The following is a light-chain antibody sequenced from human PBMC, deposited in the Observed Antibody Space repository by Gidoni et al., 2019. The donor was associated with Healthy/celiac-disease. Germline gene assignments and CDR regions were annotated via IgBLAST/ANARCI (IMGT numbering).Light chain of an antibody. CDR1: QSISSY. V-gene: IGKV1-39*01. CDR3: QQSYSTLT. Sequence: IQMTQSPSSLSASVGDRATINCRASQSISSYLNWYQQKPGKAPKLLIYAASSLQSGVPSRFSGSGSGTDFTLTISSLQPEDFATYYCQQSYSTLTFGGGTKVEIK. J-gene: IGKJ4*01. CDR2: AAS.